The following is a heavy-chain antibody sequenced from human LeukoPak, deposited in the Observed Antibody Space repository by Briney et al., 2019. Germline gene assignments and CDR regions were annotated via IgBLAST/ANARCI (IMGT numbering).Heavy chain of an antibody. CDR1: GYSISSGY. D-gene: IGHD3-22*01. CDR3: ARDLLKDYYDSSGYYNWFDP. Sequence: LSLTCTVSGYSISSGYFWGWIRQPPGKGLEWVAVISYDGSNKYYADSVKGRFTISRDNSKNTLYLQMNSLRAEDTAVYYCARDLLKDYYDSSGYYNWFDPWGQGTLVTVSS. J-gene: IGHJ5*02. V-gene: IGHV3-30*03. CDR2: ISYDGSNK.